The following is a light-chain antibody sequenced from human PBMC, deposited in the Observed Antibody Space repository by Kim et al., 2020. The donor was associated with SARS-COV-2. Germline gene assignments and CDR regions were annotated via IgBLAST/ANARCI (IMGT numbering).Light chain of an antibody. V-gene: IGLV6-57*01. Sequence: GQTVTFSCTRSIGNIASSYVQWYQQRPGSSPTTLIYEDDQRTPGVPERFSGSVDSSSNSASLTISGLKTEDEADYYCQSYDDFNRVFGGGTQLTVL. J-gene: IGLJ3*02. CDR3: QSYDDFNRV. CDR1: IGNIASSY. CDR2: EDD.